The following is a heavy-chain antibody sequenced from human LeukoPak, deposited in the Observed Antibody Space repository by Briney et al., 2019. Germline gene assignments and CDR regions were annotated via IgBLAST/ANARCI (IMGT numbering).Heavy chain of an antibody. V-gene: IGHV3-23*01. CDR1: GITFSSSA. Sequence: GGSLRLSCAASGITFSSSAMSWVRQAPGRGLEWVSAISGGGDYTYYADSVKGRFTISRDNSKNTLYLQMSSLRAEDTAVFYCASSFYGSGTYPYYFDYWGQGTLVTVSS. CDR2: ISGGGDYT. J-gene: IGHJ4*02. CDR3: ASSFYGSGTYPYYFDY. D-gene: IGHD3-10*01.